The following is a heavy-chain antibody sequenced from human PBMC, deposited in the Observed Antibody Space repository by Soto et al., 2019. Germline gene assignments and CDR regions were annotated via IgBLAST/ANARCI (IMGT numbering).Heavy chain of an antibody. Sequence: QVQLVESGGGLVKPGGSLRLSCSASGFTFSDYYMTWIRQAPGKGLEWVSYISSTSSHTNYADSVDGRFTISRDNAKNSLYLQMNSLRAEDTAVYYCARAASELDYWGQGTLVTVSP. CDR1: GFTFSDYY. V-gene: IGHV3-11*06. J-gene: IGHJ4*02. D-gene: IGHD5-18*01. CDR2: ISSTSSHT. CDR3: ARAASELDY.